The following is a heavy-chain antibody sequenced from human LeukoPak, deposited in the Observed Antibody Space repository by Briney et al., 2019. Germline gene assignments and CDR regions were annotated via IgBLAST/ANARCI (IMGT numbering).Heavy chain of an antibody. V-gene: IGHV3-33*01. J-gene: IGHJ4*02. CDR1: GFTFRDYG. D-gene: IGHD3-10*02. CDR2: IWYDGTTK. Sequence: GGSLRLSCAASGFTFRDYGMHWVRQAPGKGLEWVALIWYDGTTKDYADSVKGRFTISRDNSKNTLYLQMNSLRAEDTAGYYFARARMLGGTTYSFAYWGQGTLVTVS. CDR3: ARARMLGGTTYSFAY.